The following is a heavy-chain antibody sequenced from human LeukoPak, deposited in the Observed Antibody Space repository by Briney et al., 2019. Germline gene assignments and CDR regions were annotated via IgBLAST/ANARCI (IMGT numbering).Heavy chain of an antibody. CDR1: GYTFTSYA. J-gene: IGHJ5*02. CDR2: INAGNGNT. V-gene: IGHV1-3*01. D-gene: IGHD6-13*01. CDR3: ARIISYSSSWYRGWFDP. Sequence: ASVKVSCKASGYTFTSYAMHWVRQSPGQRLEWMGWINAGNGNTKYSQKLQGRVTMTTDTSTSTAYMELRSLRSDDTAVYYCARIISYSSSWYRGWFDPWGQGTLVTVSS.